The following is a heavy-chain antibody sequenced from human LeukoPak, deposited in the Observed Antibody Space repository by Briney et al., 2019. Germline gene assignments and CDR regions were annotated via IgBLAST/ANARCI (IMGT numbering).Heavy chain of an antibody. J-gene: IGHJ5*02. CDR3: ARDPHNVAANWFDP. CDR2: ISDDGAYI. CDR1: GFTFNDYA. V-gene: IGHV3-21*01. Sequence: GGSLRLSCAASGFTFNDYAMNWVRQAPGKGLEWVSSISDDGAYIYYADSVKGRFTISRDNANNSLYLQMNSLSPEDTAVYYCARDPHNVAANWFDPWGQGALVTVSS. D-gene: IGHD6-13*01.